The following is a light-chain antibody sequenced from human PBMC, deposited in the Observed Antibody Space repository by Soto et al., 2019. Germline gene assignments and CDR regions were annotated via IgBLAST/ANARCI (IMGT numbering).Light chain of an antibody. V-gene: IGLV1-40*01. J-gene: IGLJ2*01. CDR3: QSYDNSLSHVV. Sequence: QSVLTQPPSVSGAPGPRVTIPCTGSSYNIGSFYDVHWYQQLPGTVHKLLIYGDNNRPSGVPDRFSGSKSGTSASLAITGLQPEDEADYYCQSYDNSLSHVVFGGGTKLTVL. CDR2: GDN. CDR1: SYNIGSFYD.